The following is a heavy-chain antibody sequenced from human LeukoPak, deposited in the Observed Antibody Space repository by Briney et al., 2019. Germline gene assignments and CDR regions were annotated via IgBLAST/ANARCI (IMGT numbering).Heavy chain of an antibody. CDR2: IYPGDSDT. Sequence: GESLKISCQASGYIFSTYWLGWVRQMPGKGLEWVGIIYPGDSDTRYGPSFQGQVIISADTSISTVYLQWSSLKASDTATYYCARRSYMDVWGKGTTVTVSS. J-gene: IGHJ6*03. CDR3: ARRSYMDV. CDR1: GYIFSTYW. V-gene: IGHV5-51*01.